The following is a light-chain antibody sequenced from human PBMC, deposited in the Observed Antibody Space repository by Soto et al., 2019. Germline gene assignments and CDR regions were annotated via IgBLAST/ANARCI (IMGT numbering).Light chain of an antibody. CDR2: DAS. J-gene: IGKJ4*01. Sequence: EIVMTQSPATLSVSPVERATLSCRASQSVSSSYLAWYQQKPGQAPRLLIYDASNRATGIPARFSGSGSGTDFTLTISSLEPEDFAVYYCQQRSNWPTFGGGTKVDTK. CDR3: QQRSNWPT. V-gene: IGKV3D-20*02. CDR1: QSVSSSY.